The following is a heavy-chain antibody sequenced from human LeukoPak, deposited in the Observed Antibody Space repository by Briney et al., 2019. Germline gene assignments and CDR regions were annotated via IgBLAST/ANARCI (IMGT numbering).Heavy chain of an antibody. J-gene: IGHJ4*02. D-gene: IGHD3-10*01. Sequence: GGSLRLSCAASGFTFSNYGMHWVRQAPGKGLEWVAVISYDGTNKYYAESVKGRFTISRDNAKNSLYLQMKSLRAEDMALYYCAKSKYLGGSYDYWGQGTLVTVSS. CDR3: AKSKYLGGSYDY. V-gene: IGHV3-30*18. CDR1: GFTFSNYG. CDR2: ISYDGTNK.